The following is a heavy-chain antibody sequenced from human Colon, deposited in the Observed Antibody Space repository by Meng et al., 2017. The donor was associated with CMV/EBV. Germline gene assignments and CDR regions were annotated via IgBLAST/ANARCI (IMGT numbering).Heavy chain of an antibody. Sequence: GESLKISCAASGIIISFYSVQWVRQAPGKGLEWVSSSKTSGSVAYYADPVKGRFTISRDNTRGTVFLQRNSLRAEDTAVYYCAAYSKSPIYWGQGTLVTVSS. D-gene: IGHD2-21*01. CDR3: AAYSKSPIY. J-gene: IGHJ4*02. CDR1: GIIISFYS. V-gene: IGHV3-21*01. CDR2: SKTSGSVA.